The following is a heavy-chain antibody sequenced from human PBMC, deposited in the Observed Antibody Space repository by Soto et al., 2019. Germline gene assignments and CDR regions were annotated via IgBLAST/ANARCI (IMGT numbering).Heavy chain of an antibody. CDR1: GGTFSSYA. CDR2: IIPIFGTA. D-gene: IGHD1-26*01. CDR3: ARVSIGSYPPVYYYYGMDV. Sequence: ASVKVSCKASGGTFSSYAISWVRQAPGQGLEWMGGIIPIFGTANYAQKFQGRVTITADESTSTAYMELSSLRSEDTAVYYCARVSIGSYPPVYYYYGMDVWGQGTTVTVS. V-gene: IGHV1-69*13. J-gene: IGHJ6*02.